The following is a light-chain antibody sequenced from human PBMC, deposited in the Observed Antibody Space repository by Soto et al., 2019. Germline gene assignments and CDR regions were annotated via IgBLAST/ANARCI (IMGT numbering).Light chain of an antibody. CDR3: QQYNNWPPWT. V-gene: IGKV3-15*01. Sequence: EIVMTQSPATLSVSPGERATLSCRASQSVNSNLAWYQQKPGQAPRLLICGASTRATGIPARFSGSGSGTEFTLTLSSLQSEDFAVYYCQQYNNWPPWTFGQGTKVDIK. J-gene: IGKJ1*01. CDR2: GAS. CDR1: QSVNSN.